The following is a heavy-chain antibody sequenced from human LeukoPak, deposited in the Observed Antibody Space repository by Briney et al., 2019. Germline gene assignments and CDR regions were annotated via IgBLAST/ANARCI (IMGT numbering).Heavy chain of an antibody. CDR1: GFTVSSNY. V-gene: IGHV3-53*01. CDR3: ASYRNSSSWYYYYYGMDV. D-gene: IGHD6-13*01. J-gene: IGHJ6*02. Sequence: GGSLRLSCAASGFTVSSNYMSWVRQAPGKGLEWVSVIYSGGSTYYADSVKGRFTISRDNSKNTLYLQMNSLRAEDTAVYYCASYRNSSSWYYYYYGMDVWGQGTTVTVSS. CDR2: IYSGGST.